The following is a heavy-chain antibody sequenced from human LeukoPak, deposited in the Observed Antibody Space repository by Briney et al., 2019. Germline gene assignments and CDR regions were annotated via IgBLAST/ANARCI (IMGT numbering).Heavy chain of an antibody. CDR2: IYTSGST. J-gene: IGHJ4*02. V-gene: IGHV4-4*07. CDR3: ARDACSGGSCYRFDY. D-gene: IGHD2-15*01. Sequence: PSETLSLTCIVSGGSISSYYWSWIRQPAGKRLEWIGRIYTSGSTNYNPSLKSRVTMSVDTSKNQFSLKLSSVTAADTAVYYCARDACSGGSCYRFDYWGQGTLVTVSS. CDR1: GGSISSYY.